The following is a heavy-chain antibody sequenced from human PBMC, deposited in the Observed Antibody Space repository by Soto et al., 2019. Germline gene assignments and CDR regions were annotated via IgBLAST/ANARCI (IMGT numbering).Heavy chain of an antibody. J-gene: IGHJ4*02. V-gene: IGHV4-34*01. D-gene: IGHD3-3*02. Sequence: QVQLQQWGAGLLKPSETLSLTCAVYGGSFSGYYWSWIRQPPGKGLEWIGEINHSGSTNYNPSIKSRITISVDTTKNQLALKLSSVTAADTAVYYCSRRISSYFDYWGQGTLVTVSS. CDR2: INHSGST. CDR3: SRRISSYFDY. CDR1: GGSFSGYY.